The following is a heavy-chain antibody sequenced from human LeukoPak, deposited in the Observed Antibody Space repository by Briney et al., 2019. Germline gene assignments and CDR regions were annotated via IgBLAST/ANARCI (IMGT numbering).Heavy chain of an antibody. V-gene: IGHV3-23*01. J-gene: IGHJ3*02. CDR3: AKDHYGDYFSTGAFDT. D-gene: IGHD4-17*01. CDR2: ISGSGGST. Sequence: GGSLRLSCAASGFTFSSFDMSWVRQAPGEGLEWVSAISGSGGSTYNADSVKGRFTISRDNSKNTMYLQMNSLRAEDTAVYYCAKDHYGDYFSTGAFDTWGQGTTVIVSS. CDR1: GFTFSSFD.